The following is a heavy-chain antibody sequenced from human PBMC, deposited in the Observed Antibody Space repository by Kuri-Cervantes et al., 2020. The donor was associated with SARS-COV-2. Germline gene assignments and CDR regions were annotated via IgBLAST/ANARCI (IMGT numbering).Heavy chain of an antibody. CDR2: INPSGGIT. CDR1: GYTFTSYY. V-gene: IGHV1-46*01. CDR3: ARDMTYFDHYSMDV. D-gene: IGHD3-9*01. Sequence: ASVKVSCKASGYTFTSYYMHWVRQAPGQGLEWMGIINPSGGITTYAQKFQGRVTMTRDTSTTTVYMELSSLGSEDTAVYFCARDMTYFDHYSMDVWGQGTTVTVSS. J-gene: IGHJ6*02.